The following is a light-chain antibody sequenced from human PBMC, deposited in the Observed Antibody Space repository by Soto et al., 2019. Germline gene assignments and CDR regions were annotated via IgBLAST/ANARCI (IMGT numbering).Light chain of an antibody. CDR3: QRHFRAPFV. CDR2: AAS. Sequence: DIQLTQSPSSLSASVGERVTITCRSRQVIHDDLAWYQQRPGKLPKLLIAAASTLQSGVTPRFSGGGSGTDFTLTIRTLQREDVANDYCQRHFRAPFVFGPGNNVEIK. J-gene: IGKJ3*01. V-gene: IGKV1-27*01. CDR1: QVIHDD.